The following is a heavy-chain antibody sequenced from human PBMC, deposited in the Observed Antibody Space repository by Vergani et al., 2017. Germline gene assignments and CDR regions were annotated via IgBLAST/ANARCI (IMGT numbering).Heavy chain of an antibody. V-gene: IGHV3-11*01. Sequence: QVQLVESGGGLVKPGGSLSLSCASSGFTFSDYYMSWIRQAPGKGLEWVSYISSSGSTIYYADSVKGRFTISRDNAKTSLYLQMNSLRAEDTAVYYCARRYSYGTWGGYYYYMDVWGKGTTVTVYS. CDR2: ISSSGSTI. D-gene: IGHD5-18*01. CDR1: GFTFSDYY. CDR3: ARRYSYGTWGGYYYYMDV. J-gene: IGHJ6*03.